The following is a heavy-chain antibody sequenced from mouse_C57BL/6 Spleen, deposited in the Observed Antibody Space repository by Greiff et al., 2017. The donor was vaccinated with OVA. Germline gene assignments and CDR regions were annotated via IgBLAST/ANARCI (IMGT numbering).Heavy chain of an antibody. J-gene: IGHJ2*01. CDR1: GYTFTSYW. V-gene: IGHV1-55*01. CDR2: IYPGSGST. Sequence: QVQLKESGAELVKPGASVKMSCKASGYTFTSYWITWVKQRPGQGLEWIGDIYPGSGSTNYNEKFKSKATLTVDTSSSTAYMQLSSLTSEDSAVYYCARTGTGYYFDYWGQGTTLTVSS. CDR3: ARTGTGYYFDY. D-gene: IGHD4-1*01.